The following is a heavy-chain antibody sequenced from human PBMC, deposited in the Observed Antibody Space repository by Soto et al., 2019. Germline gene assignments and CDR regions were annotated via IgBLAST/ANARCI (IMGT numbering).Heavy chain of an antibody. CDR1: RFSFSSYE. J-gene: IGHJ4*02. CDR3: ARGGGYCTPASCAIDS. V-gene: IGHV3-23*01. Sequence: GGSLRLSCVASRFSFSSYEMSWVRQAAGKGLEWVSRVSLTGDRTNYAGSVKGRFTVSRDNFKNTLYLEMDSLRPEDTAIYYCARGGGYCTPASCAIDSWGRGTPVTVSS. CDR2: VSLTGDRT. D-gene: IGHD2-8*01.